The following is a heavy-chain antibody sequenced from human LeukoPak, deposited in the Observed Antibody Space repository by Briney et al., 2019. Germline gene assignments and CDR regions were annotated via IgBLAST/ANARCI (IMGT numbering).Heavy chain of an antibody. D-gene: IGHD2-15*01. V-gene: IGHV3-30*18. CDR1: GFTFSSYG. CDR3: AKDGNCSGGSCYETPLFDY. J-gene: IGHJ4*02. Sequence: GGSLRLSCAASGFTFSSYGMHWVRQAPGKGLEWVAVISYDGSNKYYADSVKGRFTISRDNSKNTPYLQMNSLRAEDTAVYYCAKDGNCSGGSCYETPLFDYWGQGTLVTVSP. CDR2: ISYDGSNK.